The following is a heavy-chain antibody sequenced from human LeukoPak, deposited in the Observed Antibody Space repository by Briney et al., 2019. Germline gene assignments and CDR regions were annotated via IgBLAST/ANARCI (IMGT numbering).Heavy chain of an antibody. CDR1: GGTFSSYA. J-gene: IGHJ4*02. V-gene: IGHV1-69*01. Sequence: GSSVKVSCKASGGTFSSYAISWVRQAPGQGLEWMGGIIPIFGTANYAQKFQGRVTITADESTSTAYMELSSLRSEDTAVYYCASSRIAVAGTDYWGQGTLVTVSS. D-gene: IGHD6-19*01. CDR2: IIPIFGTA. CDR3: ASSRIAVAGTDY.